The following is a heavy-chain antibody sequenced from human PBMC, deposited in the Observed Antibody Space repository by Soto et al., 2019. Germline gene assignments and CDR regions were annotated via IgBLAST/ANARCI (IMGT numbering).Heavy chain of an antibody. Sequence: SETLSLTCAVYSGSFSGYYYSWIRQSPGKGLEWIGEITHGGSTTYSPSLKSRVTMSLDTSKNQFSLNMTSMTAADTAVYYCARGRLFLTTSGLAITYFDYWGQGTLVTVSP. CDR3: ARGRLFLTTSGLAITYFDY. CDR2: ITHGGST. CDR1: SGSFSGYY. J-gene: IGHJ4*02. V-gene: IGHV4-34*01. D-gene: IGHD3-3*01.